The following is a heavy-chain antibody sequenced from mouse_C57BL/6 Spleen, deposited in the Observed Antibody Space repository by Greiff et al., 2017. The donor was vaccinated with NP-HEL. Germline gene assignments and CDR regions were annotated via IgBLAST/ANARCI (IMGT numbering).Heavy chain of an antibody. Sequence: EVKLVESGGGLVQPGGSLSLSCAASGFTFTDYYMSWVRQPPGKALEWLGFIRNKANGYTTEYSASVKGRFTISRDNSQSILYLQMNALRAEDSATYYCARYIYYAFAYWGQGTLVTVSA. CDR2: IRNKANGYTT. J-gene: IGHJ3*01. V-gene: IGHV7-3*01. D-gene: IGHD2-1*01. CDR3: ARYIYYAFAY. CDR1: GFTFTDYY.